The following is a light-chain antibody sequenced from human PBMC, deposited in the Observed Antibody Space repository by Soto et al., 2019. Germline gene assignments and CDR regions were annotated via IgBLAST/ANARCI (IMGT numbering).Light chain of an antibody. V-gene: IGLV2-23*01. J-gene: IGLJ3*02. CDR3: CSYAGSDTWV. CDR1: VSDIGTYNL. CDR2: EAT. Sequence: QSVLTQPASVSGSPGQSITISCTGTVSDIGTYNLVSWYQQYPGKAPKLLIYEATKRPSGLSTRFSGAKSGNTASLTISGLQAEDEADYYCCSYAGSDTWVFGGGTKVTVL.